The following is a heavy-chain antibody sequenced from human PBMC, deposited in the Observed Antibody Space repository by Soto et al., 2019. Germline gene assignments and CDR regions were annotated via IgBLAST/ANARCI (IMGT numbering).Heavy chain of an antibody. CDR3: ARLDIVVVPAAPAWFDP. CDR1: GYSFTSYW. CDR2: IYPGDSDT. V-gene: IGHV5-51*01. J-gene: IGHJ5*02. Sequence: GESLKISCKGSGYSFTSYWIGWVRQMPGKGLEWMGIIYPGDSDTRYSPSFQGQVPISADKSISTAYLQWSSLKASDTAMYYCARLDIVVVPAAPAWFDPWGQGTLVTVSS. D-gene: IGHD2-2*01.